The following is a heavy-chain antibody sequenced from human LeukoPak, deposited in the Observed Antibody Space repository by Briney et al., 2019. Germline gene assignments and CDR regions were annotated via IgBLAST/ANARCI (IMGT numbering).Heavy chain of an antibody. J-gene: IGHJ3*02. CDR1: GGTFSSYA. CDR3: AREKKVSNRSGWSDDAFDI. CDR2: IIPILGIS. D-gene: IGHD6-19*01. Sequence: AAVNVSCKASGGTFSSYAISWVRQAPGQGREWMGRIIPILGISNYAQKFQGRVTITADKSTSTAYIELSSLRSEDGAVYYCAREKKVSNRSGWSDDAFDIWGQGTMVTVSS. V-gene: IGHV1-69*04.